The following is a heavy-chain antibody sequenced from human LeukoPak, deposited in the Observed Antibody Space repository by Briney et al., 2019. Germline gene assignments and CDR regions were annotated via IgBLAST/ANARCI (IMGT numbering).Heavy chain of an antibody. CDR2: ISSSSSTI. Sequence: GGSLRLSCAASGFTFSSYSKNWVRQAPGKGLEWVSYISSSSSTIYYADSVKGRFTISRDNAKNSLYLQMNSLRAEDTAVYYCARYGSSWSFDYWGQGTLVTVSS. CDR3: ARYGSSWSFDY. V-gene: IGHV3-48*04. J-gene: IGHJ4*02. CDR1: GFTFSSYS. D-gene: IGHD6-13*01.